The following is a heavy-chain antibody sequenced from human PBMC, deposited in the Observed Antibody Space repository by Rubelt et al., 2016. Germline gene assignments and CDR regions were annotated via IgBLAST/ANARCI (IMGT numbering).Heavy chain of an antibody. CDR3: ARVIAAAGRDGNYFDY. J-gene: IGHJ4*02. CDR1: GYTFTSYA. D-gene: IGHD6-13*01. Sequence: QVQLVQSGSELKKPGASVKVSCKASGYTFTSYAMNWVRQAPGQGLEWMGWINTNTGNPTYAQGFPGRFVFSLATSVSTAFLQISSLKAEDTAVYYCARVIAAAGRDGNYFDYWGQGTLVTVSS. V-gene: IGHV7-4-1*02. CDR2: INTNTGNP.